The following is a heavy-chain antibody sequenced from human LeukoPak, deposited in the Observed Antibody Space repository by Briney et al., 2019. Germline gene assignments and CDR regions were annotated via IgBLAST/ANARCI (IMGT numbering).Heavy chain of an antibody. D-gene: IGHD2-8*01. J-gene: IGHJ1*01. Sequence: PGGSLRLSCAVSGFTVSGNYMSWVRQAPGKGLEWVSLIYSGGTTYYADSVKGRFTISRDNSKDTLYLQMNSLRAEDTAVYYCARANPVLMVSKYFQHWGQGTLVTVSS. CDR2: IYSGGTT. V-gene: IGHV3-53*05. CDR1: GFTVSGNY. CDR3: ARANPVLMVSKYFQH.